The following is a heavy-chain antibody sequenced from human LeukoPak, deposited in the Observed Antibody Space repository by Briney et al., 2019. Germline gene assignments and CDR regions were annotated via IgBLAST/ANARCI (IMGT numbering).Heavy chain of an antibody. J-gene: IGHJ4*02. D-gene: IGHD7-27*01. CDR3: ARRPTGDPKFDY. Sequence: SETLSLTCSVSGGSISNYFWTWMRQPPGKELEWIGYIYSSGSTYYNPSLKSRVTISVDKSKNRFSLKLSTVTAADTAVYYCARRPTGDPKFDYWGQGTLVTVSS. CDR2: IYSSGST. V-gene: IGHV4-59*08. CDR1: GGSISNYF.